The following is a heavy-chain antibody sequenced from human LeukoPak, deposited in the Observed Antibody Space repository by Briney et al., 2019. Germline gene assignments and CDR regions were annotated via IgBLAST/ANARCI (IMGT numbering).Heavy chain of an antibody. Sequence: GGSLRLSCAASGFTFSSFGMHWVRQAPGKGLEWVAVISYDGRNIHYPDSVKGRFTISRDISTDTLWLQMDSLRTEDTAVYYCAKGPLRGTAAAIDYWGQGTLVTVSS. J-gene: IGHJ4*02. D-gene: IGHD2-2*01. V-gene: IGHV3-30*18. CDR1: GFTFSSFG. CDR3: AKGPLRGTAAAIDY. CDR2: ISYDGRNI.